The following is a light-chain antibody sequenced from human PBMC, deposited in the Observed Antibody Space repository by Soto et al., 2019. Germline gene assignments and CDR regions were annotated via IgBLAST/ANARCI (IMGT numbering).Light chain of an antibody. Sequence: EIVMTQSPATLSVPPGDRATLSCRASQSISSNLAWYQQKPGQAPRLLIYGASTRATGIPARFSGSGSGREFTLTISCLESEDFEVYDCQHYYNWPPGTFGQGNKVAIK. CDR3: QHYYNWPPGT. CDR1: QSISSN. CDR2: GAS. V-gene: IGKV3-15*01. J-gene: IGKJ1*01.